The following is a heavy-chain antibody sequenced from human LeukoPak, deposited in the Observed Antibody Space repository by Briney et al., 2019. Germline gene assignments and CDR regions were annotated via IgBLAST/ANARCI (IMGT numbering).Heavy chain of an antibody. CDR1: GFTFSSYA. V-gene: IGHV3-23*01. J-gene: IGHJ4*02. CDR2: ISGSGGST. CDR3: ARSGYSYGYNY. D-gene: IGHD5-18*01. Sequence: GGSLRLSCAASGFTFSSYAMSWVRQAPGKGLEWVSAISGSGGSTYYADSVKGRFTIPRDNSKNTLYLQMNSLRAEDTAVYYCARSGYSYGYNYWGQGTLVTVSS.